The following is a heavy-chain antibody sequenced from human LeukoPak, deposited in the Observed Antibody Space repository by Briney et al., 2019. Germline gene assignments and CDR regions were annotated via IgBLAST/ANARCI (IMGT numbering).Heavy chain of an antibody. CDR2: IIPILGIA. CDR3: ARGYYYDSSGYPSLDY. CDR1: GGTFSSYA. V-gene: IGHV1-69*04. Sequence: ASVKVSCKASGGTFSSYAISWVRQAPGQGLEWMGRIIPILGIANYAQKFQGRVTITADKSTSTAYMELSSLRSEDTAVYYCARGYYYDSSGYPSLDYRGQGTLVTVSS. D-gene: IGHD3-22*01. J-gene: IGHJ4*02.